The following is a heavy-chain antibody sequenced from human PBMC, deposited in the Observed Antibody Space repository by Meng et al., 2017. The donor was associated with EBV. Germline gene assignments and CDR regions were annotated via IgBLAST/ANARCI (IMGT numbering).Heavy chain of an antibody. Sequence: DLVTPGWEVKKPGASVNVSCNASGHTFTSYGNSWVRQDPGQGLEWMGWISAYNGNTNYAQKLQGRVTMNTDTSTSTADMELRSLRSDDTAVYYCARGLDYFDYWGQGTLVTVSS. J-gene: IGHJ4*02. D-gene: IGHD6-19*01. CDR3: ARGLDYFDY. CDR2: ISAYNGNT. CDR1: GHTFTSYG. V-gene: IGHV1-18*01.